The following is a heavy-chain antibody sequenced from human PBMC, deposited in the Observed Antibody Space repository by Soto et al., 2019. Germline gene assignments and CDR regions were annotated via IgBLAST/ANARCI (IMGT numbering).Heavy chain of an antibody. CDR2: IYYSGST. CDR3: ARDRGGYERIDY. V-gene: IGHV4-30-4*01. J-gene: IGHJ4*02. Sequence: SETLSLTCTVSGGSISSDDSYWSGIRQPPGKGLEWIGYIYYSGSTYYNPSLKSRVTISVDTSKNQFSLKLNSVTAADTAVYYCARDRGGYERIDYWGQGTLVTVSS. CDR1: GGSISSDDSY. D-gene: IGHD5-12*01.